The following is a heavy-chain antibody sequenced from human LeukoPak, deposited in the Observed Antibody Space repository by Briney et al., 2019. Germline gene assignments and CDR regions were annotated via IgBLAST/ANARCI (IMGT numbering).Heavy chain of an antibody. J-gene: IGHJ5*02. CDR1: GFTFSSYW. CDR3: ARVYIVVVPAAKPRWDWFDP. Sequence: GGSLRLSCAASGFTFSSYWMSWVRQAPGKGLEWVANIKQDGSEKYYVDSVRGRFTISRDNAKNSLYLQMNSLRAEDTAVYYCARVYIVVVPAAKPRWDWFDPWGQGTLVTVSS. CDR2: IKQDGSEK. D-gene: IGHD2-2*02. V-gene: IGHV3-7*04.